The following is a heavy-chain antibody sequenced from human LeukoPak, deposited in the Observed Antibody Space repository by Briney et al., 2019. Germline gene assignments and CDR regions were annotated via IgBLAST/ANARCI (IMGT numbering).Heavy chain of an antibody. CDR2: IIGIDGNT. CDR1: GLTFNIYS. J-gene: IGHJ4*02. D-gene: IGHD3-16*01. V-gene: IGHV3-23*01. CDR3: AKGGLGASLDY. Sequence: PGGSLTLSCALSGLTFNIYSMSCVRQAPEKGLECVSSIIGIDGNTYYADSVKGQFTLSRENYKNTLYLQMNSLGAEGTAVYYCAKGGLGASLDYWGQGTLVTVFS.